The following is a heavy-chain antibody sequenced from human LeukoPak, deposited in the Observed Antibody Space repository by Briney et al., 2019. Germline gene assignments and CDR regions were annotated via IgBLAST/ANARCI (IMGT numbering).Heavy chain of an antibody. Sequence: ASVKVSCKASGYTFTRYHIHWVRQAPGQGLEWMGLINPSGGTTSYAQKFQGRVTMTRDMSTSTVYMELSSLRSEDTAVYYCASYLSGWPLKYWGQGTLVTVSS. J-gene: IGHJ4*02. D-gene: IGHD6-19*01. CDR3: ASYLSGWPLKY. CDR1: GYTFTRYH. CDR2: INPSGGTT. V-gene: IGHV1-46*01.